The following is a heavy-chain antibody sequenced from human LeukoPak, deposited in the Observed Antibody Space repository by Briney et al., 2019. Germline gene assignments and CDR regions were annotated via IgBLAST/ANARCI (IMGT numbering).Heavy chain of an antibody. J-gene: IGHJ3*02. D-gene: IGHD6-19*01. CDR3: ARERRQWQPFDI. CDR2: ISGSGGST. CDR1: GFTFSSYA. Sequence: PGGSLRLSCAASGFTFSSYAMSWVRQAPGKGLEWVSAISGSGGSTYYADSVKGRFTISRDNTDNSPFLQMSSLRAEDTAVYYCARERRQWQPFDIWGQGTMVTVSS. V-gene: IGHV3-23*01.